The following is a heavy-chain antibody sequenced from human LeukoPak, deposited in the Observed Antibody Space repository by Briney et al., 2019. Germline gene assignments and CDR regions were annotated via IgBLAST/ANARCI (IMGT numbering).Heavy chain of an antibody. D-gene: IGHD3-10*01. V-gene: IGHV3-7*01. CDR2: IREDGNEK. CDR1: GFTFSSYW. J-gene: IGHJ4*02. CDR3: ARDLAGHYYGSGSSFDY. Sequence: GGPLRLSCAASGFTFSSYWMSWVRQAPGKGLEWVANIREDGNEKYYADSVKGQFTISRDNAKNSLFLQMDSLRAEDTAVYYCARDLAGHYYGSGSSFDYWGQGTLVTVSS.